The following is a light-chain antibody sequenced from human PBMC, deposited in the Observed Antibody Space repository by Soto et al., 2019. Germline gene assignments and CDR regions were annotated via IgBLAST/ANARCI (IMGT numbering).Light chain of an antibody. CDR2: GAS. Sequence: EIVMTQSPATLSVSPGERATLSCRASQSVSSNLAWYQQKPGQAPRLLIYGASTRATGIPARFSGSGSGTELTRTISSLRYEDFETYCCKQYGGMWAFGPGTKV. CDR3: KQYGGMWA. J-gene: IGKJ1*01. CDR1: QSVSSN. V-gene: IGKV3-15*01.